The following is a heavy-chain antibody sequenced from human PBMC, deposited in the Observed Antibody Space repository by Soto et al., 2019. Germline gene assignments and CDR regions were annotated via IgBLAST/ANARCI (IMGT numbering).Heavy chain of an antibody. D-gene: IGHD1-26*01. J-gene: IGHJ5*02. Sequence: QVHLQESGPGLVKPSDTLSLTCTVSGDSVSRYYWSWIRQPPGKGLEWIGYIIHTGGTNYNPSLKSRVTISLDTSKNQFSLNLASVSAVDTAVYFCARVLWGELSWFDPWGQGIPVTVSS. CDR1: GDSVSRYY. CDR3: ARVLWGELSWFDP. V-gene: IGHV4-59*02. CDR2: IIHTGGT.